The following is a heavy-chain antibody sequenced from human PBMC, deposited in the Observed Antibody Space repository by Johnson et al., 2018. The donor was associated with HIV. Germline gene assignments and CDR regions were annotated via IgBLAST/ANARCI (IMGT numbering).Heavy chain of an antibody. CDR2: ISWNSGSI. CDR3: ARSIVVVTYQDAIDI. D-gene: IGHD3-22*01. V-gene: IGHV3-9*01. CDR1: GFTFDDYV. Sequence: VQLVESGGGLVQPGRSLRLSCAASGFTFDDYVMHWARQAPGKGLERVSGISWNSGSIGFADSVKGRFTISRDNAKNSLYLQMNSLRAEDTAFYYWARSIVVVTYQDAIDIWGQGTMVTVSS. J-gene: IGHJ3*02.